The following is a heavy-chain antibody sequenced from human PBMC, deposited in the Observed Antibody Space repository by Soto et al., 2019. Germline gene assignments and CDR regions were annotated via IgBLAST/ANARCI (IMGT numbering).Heavy chain of an antibody. V-gene: IGHV5-10-1*01. Sequence: GESLKISCKGSGYSFTSYWISWVRRMPGKGLEWMGRIDPSDSYTNYSPSFQGHVTISADKSISTAYLQWSSLKASDTAMYYCAITHSGSGYIFDYWGQGTLVTVSS. D-gene: IGHD5-12*01. J-gene: IGHJ4*02. CDR3: AITHSGSGYIFDY. CDR2: IDPSDSYT. CDR1: GYSFTSYW.